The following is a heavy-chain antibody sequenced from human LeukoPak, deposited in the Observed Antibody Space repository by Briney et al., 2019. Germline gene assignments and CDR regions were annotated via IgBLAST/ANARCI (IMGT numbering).Heavy chain of an antibody. Sequence: SETLSLTCTVSGGSISSGGYYWSWIRQRPGKGLEWIGYIYYSGSTYYNPSLKSRVTISVDTSKNQFSLKLSSVTAADTAVYYCARGRKPKWELPLDYWGQGTLVTVSS. CDR1: GGSISSGGYY. J-gene: IGHJ4*02. CDR3: ARGRKPKWELPLDY. CDR2: IYYSGST. V-gene: IGHV4-31*03. D-gene: IGHD1-26*01.